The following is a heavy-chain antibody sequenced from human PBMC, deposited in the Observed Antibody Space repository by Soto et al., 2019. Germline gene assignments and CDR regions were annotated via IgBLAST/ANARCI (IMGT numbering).Heavy chain of an antibody. Sequence: QITLKESGPTLVKPTQTLTLTCTFSGFSLSTSGVGVGWIRQPPGKALEWLAIIYWDDDERYSSSLRSRLTLTKDTSKNKVVLTMTNMDPVDTATYYCAHILPGSPIDYWGQGTLVTVSS. CDR1: GFSLSTSGVG. D-gene: IGHD3-9*01. V-gene: IGHV2-5*02. J-gene: IGHJ4*02. CDR2: IYWDDDE. CDR3: AHILPGSPIDY.